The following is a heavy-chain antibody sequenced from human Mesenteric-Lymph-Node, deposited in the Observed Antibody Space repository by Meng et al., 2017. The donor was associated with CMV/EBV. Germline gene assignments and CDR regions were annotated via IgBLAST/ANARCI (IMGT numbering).Heavy chain of an antibody. CDR2: INPNRGGT. Sequence: VPGYAMHWVRQAPGQGLAWMGRINPNRGGTNYAKKFQGRVTMTRDASISTAYMELSRLTSDDTAVYYCARDKSLMVRGVDNWFDPWGQGTLVTVSS. J-gene: IGHJ5*02. CDR3: ARDKSLMVRGVDNWFDP. D-gene: IGHD3-10*01. V-gene: IGHV1-2*06. CDR1: VPGYA.